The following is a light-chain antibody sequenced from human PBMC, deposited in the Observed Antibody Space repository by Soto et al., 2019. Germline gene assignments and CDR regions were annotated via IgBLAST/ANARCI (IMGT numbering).Light chain of an antibody. CDR3: CSHAGSSTHVV. V-gene: IGLV2-23*02. Sequence: QSALTQPASVSGSPGQSITISCTGTTSGVGSYNLVSWYQHHPGKAPRLMIFEVTMRPSGVSNRFSGSKSGNTASLTISGLLAEDEADYYCCSHAGSSTHVVFGGGTKLTVL. CDR2: EVT. J-gene: IGLJ2*01. CDR1: TSGVGSYNL.